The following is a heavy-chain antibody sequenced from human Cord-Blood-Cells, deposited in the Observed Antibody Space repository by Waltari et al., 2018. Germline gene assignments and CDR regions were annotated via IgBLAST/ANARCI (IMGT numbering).Heavy chain of an antibody. J-gene: IGHJ4*02. CDR1: GGSFSGYY. CDR2: INHSGST. CDR3: AAAVCSGGSCYSYFDY. Sequence: QVQLQQWGAGLLKPSEPLSLTCAVHGGSFSGYYWSWIRQPRGKGLEWIGEINHSGSTNYNPSLKSRVTISVDTSKNQFSLKLSSVTAADTAVYYCAAAVCSGGSCYSYFDYWGQGTLVTVSS. D-gene: IGHD2-15*01. V-gene: IGHV4-34*01.